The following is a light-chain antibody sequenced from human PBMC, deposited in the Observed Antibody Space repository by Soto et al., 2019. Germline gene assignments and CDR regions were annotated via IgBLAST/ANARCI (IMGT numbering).Light chain of an antibody. CDR3: QQRSNWPPIT. CDR1: QTISSW. CDR2: KAS. Sequence: DIQMTQSPSTLSGSVGDRVTITCRASQTISSWLAWYQQKPGKAPKLLIYKASTLKSGVPSRFSGSGSGTEFTLTISSLEPEDFAVYYCQQRSNWPPITFGQGTRREIK. V-gene: IGKV1-5*03. J-gene: IGKJ5*01.